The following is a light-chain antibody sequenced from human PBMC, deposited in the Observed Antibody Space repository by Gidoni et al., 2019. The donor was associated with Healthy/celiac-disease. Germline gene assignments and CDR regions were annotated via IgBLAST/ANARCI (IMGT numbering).Light chain of an antibody. CDR1: STDVGGHNY. V-gene: IGLV2-11*01. J-gene: IGLJ2*01. CDR3: CSYAGSYVV. CDR2: DVS. Sequence: QSALTQPRSVSRSPGQSVTISCTGTSTDVGGHNYVSWYLQHPGKAPKLIIYDVSKRPSGVPDRFSGSKSGNTASLTISGLQAEDESDYFCCSYAGSYVVFGGGTKLTVL.